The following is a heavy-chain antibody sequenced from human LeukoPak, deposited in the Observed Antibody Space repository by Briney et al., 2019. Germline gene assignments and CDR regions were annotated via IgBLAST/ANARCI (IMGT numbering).Heavy chain of an antibody. CDR3: TTGGVLLWFGEN. CDR1: GFTFSNAW. V-gene: IGHV3-15*01. Sequence: PGGSLRLSCAASGFTFSNAWMSWVRQAPGKGLEWVGRIKSKIDGGTTDYAAPVKGRFTISRDDSKNTLYLQMNSLKPEDTAVYYCTTGGVLLWFGENWGQGTLVTVSS. J-gene: IGHJ4*02. D-gene: IGHD3-10*01. CDR2: IKSKIDGGTT.